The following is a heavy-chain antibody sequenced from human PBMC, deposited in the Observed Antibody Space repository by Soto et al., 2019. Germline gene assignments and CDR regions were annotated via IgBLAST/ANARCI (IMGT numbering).Heavy chain of an antibody. CDR1: GYTFTSYA. Sequence: QVQLVQSGAEEKKPGASVKVSCKASGYTFTSYAMHWVRQAPGQRLEWMGWINAGNGNTKYSQKFQGRVTITRDTSASTADMELRSLRSEDTAVYYCARAPGGSSSFVDYWGQGTLVTVSS. D-gene: IGHD6-6*01. CDR3: ARAPGGSSSFVDY. CDR2: INAGNGNT. J-gene: IGHJ4*02. V-gene: IGHV1-3*05.